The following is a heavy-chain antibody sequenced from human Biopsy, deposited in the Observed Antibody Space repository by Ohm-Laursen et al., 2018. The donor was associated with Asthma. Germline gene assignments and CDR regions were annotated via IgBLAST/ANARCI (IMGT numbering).Heavy chain of an antibody. CDR3: ALSQDSGFGDHSPSWVDP. CDR2: IYWDDYN. J-gene: IGHJ5*02. D-gene: IGHD1-14*01. CDR1: GFSLRTPGVG. Sequence: TQTLTLTYSFSGFSLRTPGVGVGWIRQSPGKALEWLALIYWDDYNLFRPSLKRRLTITKDPSKNQVVLTMTKMDPVDSGTYYCALSQDSGFGDHSPSWVDPWGQGTLVTVSS. V-gene: IGHV2-5*02.